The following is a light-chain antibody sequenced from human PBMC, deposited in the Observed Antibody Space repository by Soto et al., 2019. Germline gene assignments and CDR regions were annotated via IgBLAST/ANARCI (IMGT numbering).Light chain of an antibody. CDR1: QSVSSSY. CDR3: QQYGSSPQT. J-gene: IGKJ1*01. CDR2: GAS. Sequence: EIVLTQSPGTLSLSPGERATLSCRASQSVSSSYLAWYQQKPGQAPRLLIYGASSRATGIPDRFSGSGSGTDFTRTISRLEPEDFAVYYCQQYGSSPQTCGQGTKVEIK. V-gene: IGKV3-20*01.